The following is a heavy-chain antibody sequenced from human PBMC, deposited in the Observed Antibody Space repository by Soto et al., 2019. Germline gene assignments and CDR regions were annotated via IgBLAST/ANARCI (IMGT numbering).Heavy chain of an antibody. J-gene: IGHJ5*02. CDR1: VYDWTSDG. Sequence: KVYCKAAVYDWTSDGISWVRQTPGQGLEWMGWISAYNGNTNYAQKLQGRVTMTTDTSTSTAYMELRSLRSDDTAVYYCARVRLMVNNWFDPWGQGTLVTVSS. V-gene: IGHV1-18*01. D-gene: IGHD2-15*01. CDR2: ISAYNGNT. CDR3: ARVRLMVNNWFDP.